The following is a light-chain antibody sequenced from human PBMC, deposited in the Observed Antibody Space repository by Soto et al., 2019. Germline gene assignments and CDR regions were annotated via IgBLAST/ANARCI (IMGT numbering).Light chain of an antibody. CDR2: VAS. J-gene: IGKJ4*01. V-gene: IGKV3-15*01. CDR1: QSVTSN. CDR3: QQYQSWPLT. Sequence: EIEMTQSPATLSVSPGDRATLSCRASQSVTSNLAWYQQKPGQAPRLLIYVASTRATGIPARFSGSGSETEFTLTISSLQPEDFAVYYCQQYQSWPLTFGGGSKVEI.